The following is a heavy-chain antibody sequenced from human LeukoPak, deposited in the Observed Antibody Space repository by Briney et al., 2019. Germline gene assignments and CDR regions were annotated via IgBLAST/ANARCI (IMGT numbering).Heavy chain of an antibody. D-gene: IGHD6-13*01. Sequence: PSETLSLTCSVSGGSISSHYWSWLRQPAGKGLEWIGHIYSDGSVNYNPSVKSRVTMSVDTSKNQFSLKLYFVTAADTAVFYCARGPAASGYFDYWDQGTLDTVSS. CDR1: GGSISSHY. CDR3: ARGPAASGYFDY. CDR2: IYSDGSV. V-gene: IGHV4-4*07. J-gene: IGHJ4*02.